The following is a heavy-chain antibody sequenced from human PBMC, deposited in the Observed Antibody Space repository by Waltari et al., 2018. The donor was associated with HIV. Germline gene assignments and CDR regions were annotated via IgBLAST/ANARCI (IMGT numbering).Heavy chain of an antibody. V-gene: IGHV4-59*01. J-gene: IGHJ4*02. D-gene: IGHD4-17*01. CDR2: IYYSGST. CDR3: ARMTTVVTPPDY. Sequence: QVQLQESGPGLVKPSETLSLTCNVSGGSISSYYWSWIRQPPGKGLEWIGYIYYSGSTNYNPSLKSRVTISVDTSKNQFSLKLSSVTAADTAVYYCARMTTVVTPPDYWGQGTLVTVSS. CDR1: GGSISSYY.